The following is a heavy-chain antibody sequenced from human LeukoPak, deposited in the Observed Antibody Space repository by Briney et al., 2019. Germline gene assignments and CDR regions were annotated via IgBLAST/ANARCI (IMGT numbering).Heavy chain of an antibody. D-gene: IGHD5-12*01. CDR2: IIPIFGTA. Sequence: SVKVSCKASGGTFSSYAISWVRQATGQGLEWMGRIIPIFGTANYAQKFQGRVTITTDESTSTAYMELSSLRSEDTAVYYCARTGIVATITRDFDYWGQGTLVTVSS. CDR1: GGTFSSYA. CDR3: ARTGIVATITRDFDY. J-gene: IGHJ4*02. V-gene: IGHV1-69*05.